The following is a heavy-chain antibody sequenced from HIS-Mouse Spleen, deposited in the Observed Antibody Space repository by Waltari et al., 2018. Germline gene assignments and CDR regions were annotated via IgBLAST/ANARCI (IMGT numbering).Heavy chain of an antibody. D-gene: IGHD6-13*01. CDR2: NDYSGSP. CDR1: GGSISSSSYY. CDR3: AREIPYSSSWYDWYFDL. Sequence: QLQLQESGPGLVKPSETLSLTCTVSGGSISSSSYYWGWIRQPPGKGLEWIGSNDYSGSPYYNPSLKSRVTISVDTSKNQFSLKLSSVTAADTAVFYCAREIPYSSSWYDWYFDLWGRGTLVTVSS. V-gene: IGHV4-39*07. J-gene: IGHJ2*01.